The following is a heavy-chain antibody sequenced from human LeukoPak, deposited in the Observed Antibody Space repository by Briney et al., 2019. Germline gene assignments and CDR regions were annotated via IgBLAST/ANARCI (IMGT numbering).Heavy chain of an antibody. CDR2: ISGSGGST. J-gene: IGHJ4*02. Sequence: PGGSLRLSCAASGFTFSNYAMSWVRQAPGKGLEWVSAISGSGGSTYYADSVKGRFTISRDNSKNTLYLQMNSLRAEDTAVYYCAKSCCWDLLPPDYWGQGTLVTVSS. CDR1: GFTFSNYA. V-gene: IGHV3-23*01. D-gene: IGHD1-26*01. CDR3: AKSCCWDLLPPDY.